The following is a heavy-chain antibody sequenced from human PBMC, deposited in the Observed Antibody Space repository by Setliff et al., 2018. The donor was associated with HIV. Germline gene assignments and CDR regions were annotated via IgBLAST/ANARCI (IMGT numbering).Heavy chain of an antibody. J-gene: IGHJ6*03. Sequence: ASVKVSCKASGYTFSHYDIHWVRQAPGQTLEWVGRISVGTGDSKHSQNSQGRVTMTRDTSASTVYMELSSLRSEDTAVYYCAREARYQDRYYYYMDVWGKGTTVTVS. CDR1: GYTFSHYD. CDR2: ISVGTGDS. V-gene: IGHV1-3*01. D-gene: IGHD1-20*01. CDR3: AREARYQDRYYYYMDV.